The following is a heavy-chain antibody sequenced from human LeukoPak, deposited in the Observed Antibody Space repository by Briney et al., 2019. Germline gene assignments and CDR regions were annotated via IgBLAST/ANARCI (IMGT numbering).Heavy chain of an antibody. J-gene: IGHJ4*02. V-gene: IGHV3-23*01. CDR2: LSGSGAGT. CDR1: GFTFSDYA. CDR3: AKAELGVDTFFDY. D-gene: IGHD3-3*01. Sequence: SGGSPRLSCAASGFTFSDYALGWVRQAPGRGLEWVATLSGSGAGTYYSDSVQGRFTISRDNSKRTLFLQMNSLRAEDTAFYYCAKAELGVDTFFDYWGQGTLVTVSS.